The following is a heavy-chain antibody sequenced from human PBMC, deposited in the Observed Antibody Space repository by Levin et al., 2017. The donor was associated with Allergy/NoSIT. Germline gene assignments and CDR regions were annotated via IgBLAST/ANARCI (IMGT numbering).Heavy chain of an antibody. Sequence: PSETLSLTCIVSGDSISSHNYYWGWIRQPPGKGLEWIGSIYYSGSTYYNPSLKSRVTISIDTSENQFSLKLSSVTAADTAVYYCASSQNSRGHYYYYYYYMDVWGKGTTVAVSS. V-gene: IGHV4-39*01. J-gene: IGHJ6*03. CDR2: IYYSGST. CDR1: GDSISSHNYY. CDR3: ASSQNSRGHYYYYYYYMDV. D-gene: IGHD6-13*01.